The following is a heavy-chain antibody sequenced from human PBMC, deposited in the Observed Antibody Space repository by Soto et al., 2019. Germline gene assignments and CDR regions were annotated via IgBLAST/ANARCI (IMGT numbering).Heavy chain of an antibody. CDR2: ISWNSGSI. J-gene: IGHJ4*02. V-gene: IGHV3-9*01. D-gene: IGHD2-2*01. CDR1: GFTFDAYA. Sequence: EVQLVESGGGLVQPGRSLRLSCAASGFTFDAYAMHWVRQATGKGLEWVSGISWNSGSIGYADAVKGRFTISRDNAKNSLYLQMNSLRAEDTALYYCAKDCGSSTSCYDYWGQGTLVTVSS. CDR3: AKDCGSSTSCYDY.